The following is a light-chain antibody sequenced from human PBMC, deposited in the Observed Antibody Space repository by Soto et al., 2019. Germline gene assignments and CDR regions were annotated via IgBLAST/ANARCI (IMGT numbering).Light chain of an antibody. V-gene: IGKV3-15*01. CDR2: AAS. Sequence: EIVMTQSPGSLSVSPGETATLSCRASQSVTGNLAWFQQKPGQAPRLLIYAASTRATGVPLRFSGSGSGTEFTLTISSLQSEDVATYCCQQYHDWPPVTFGQGTRLEIK. CDR3: QQYHDWPPVT. CDR1: QSVTGN. J-gene: IGKJ5*01.